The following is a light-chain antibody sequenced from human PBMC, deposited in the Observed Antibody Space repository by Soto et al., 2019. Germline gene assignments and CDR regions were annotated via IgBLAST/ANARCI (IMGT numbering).Light chain of an antibody. CDR1: SSDVGNYNL. CDR2: EGS. Sequence: QSALTQPASVSGSPGQSITISCTGTSSDVGNYNLVSWYQQHLGKAPKLMIYEGSKRPSGVSNRFSGSKSGNTASLTISGLQAEDEADYYCSSYVGSSTLLFGGGTKLTVL. CDR3: SSYVGSSTLL. J-gene: IGLJ2*01. V-gene: IGLV2-23*01.